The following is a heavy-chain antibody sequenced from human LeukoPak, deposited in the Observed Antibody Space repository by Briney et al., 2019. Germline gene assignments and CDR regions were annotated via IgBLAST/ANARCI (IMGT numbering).Heavy chain of an antibody. CDR2: IYYSGST. Sequence: PSETLSLTCAVYGGSFSGYYWSWIRQPPGKGLEWIGSIYYSGSTYYNPSLKSRVTISLDTSKKQFSLKLSSVTAADTAVYYCTRGFSYYYDNSGPDAFDIWGQGTMVTVSS. D-gene: IGHD3-22*01. V-gene: IGHV4-34*01. CDR1: GGSFSGYY. J-gene: IGHJ3*02. CDR3: TRGFSYYYDNSGPDAFDI.